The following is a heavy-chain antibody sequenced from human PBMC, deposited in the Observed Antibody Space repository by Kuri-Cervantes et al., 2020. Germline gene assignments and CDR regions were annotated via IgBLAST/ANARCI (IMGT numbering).Heavy chain of an antibody. CDR2: ISGSGGST. V-gene: IGHV3-23*01. D-gene: IGHD3-22*01. CDR1: GFTFSSYA. Sequence: ETLSLTCAASGFTFSSYAMSWVRQAPGKGLEWVSAISGSGGSTYYADSVKGRFTISRDNSKNTLYLQMNSLRAEDTAVYYCAKDVYYCDSSGYSYWGQGTLVTVSS. CDR3: AKDVYYCDSSGYSY. J-gene: IGHJ4*02.